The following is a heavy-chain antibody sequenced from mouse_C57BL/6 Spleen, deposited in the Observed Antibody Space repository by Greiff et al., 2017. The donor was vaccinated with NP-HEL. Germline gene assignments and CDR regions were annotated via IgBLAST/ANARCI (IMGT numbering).Heavy chain of an antibody. CDR2: INPNNGGT. J-gene: IGHJ3*01. V-gene: IGHV1-18*01. Sequence: VQLQQSGPELVKPGASVKIPCKASGYTFTDYNMDWVKQSHGKSLEWIGDINPNNGGTIYNQKFKGKATLTVDKSSSKAYMELRSLTSEDTAVYYCARRDYGYDGGFAYWGQGTLVTVSA. D-gene: IGHD2-2*01. CDR3: ARRDYGYDGGFAY. CDR1: GYTFTDYN.